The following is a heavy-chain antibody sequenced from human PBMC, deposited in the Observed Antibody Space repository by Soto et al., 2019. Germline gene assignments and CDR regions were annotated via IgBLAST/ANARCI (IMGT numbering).Heavy chain of an antibody. CDR2: ISGSGGST. Sequence: PGGTLRLSCAASGFTFSSYAMSWVRQAPGKGLEWVSAISGSGGSTYYADSVKGRFTISRDNSKNTLYLQMNSLRAEDTAVYYRAKGMVRGVPTPYGMDVWGQGTTVTVSS. J-gene: IGHJ6*02. V-gene: IGHV3-23*01. CDR1: GFTFSSYA. D-gene: IGHD3-10*01. CDR3: AKGMVRGVPTPYGMDV.